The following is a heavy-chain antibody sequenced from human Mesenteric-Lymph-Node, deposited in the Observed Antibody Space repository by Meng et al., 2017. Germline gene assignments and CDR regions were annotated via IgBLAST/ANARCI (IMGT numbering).Heavy chain of an antibody. CDR1: GYTSTTYD. Sequence: ASVKVSCKASGYTSTTYDFNLVRQAAGQGLEWMGYMNPDSGVTGLARKFQGRLSMTSDTSINTAYMQLSGLTSEDTAIYYCARIRDAFDIWGQGTMVTVSS. J-gene: IGHJ3*02. CDR3: ARIRDAFDI. V-gene: IGHV1-8*01. CDR2: MNPDSGVT.